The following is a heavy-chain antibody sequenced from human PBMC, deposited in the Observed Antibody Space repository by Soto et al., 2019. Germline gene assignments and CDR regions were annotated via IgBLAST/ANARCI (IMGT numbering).Heavy chain of an antibody. Sequence: QITLKESGPTLVKPTQTLTLTCTFSGFSLSTTGVGVGWIRQPPGKALECLALIYWDDDKRYSPSLKSRLIITKDTSKNQVVLTMTNMDPVDPATYYCGHRRGGYTWNDAHFDYWGQGTLVTVSA. CDR3: GHRRGGYTWNDAHFDY. V-gene: IGHV2-5*02. CDR1: GFSLSTTGVG. J-gene: IGHJ4*02. CDR2: IYWDDDK. D-gene: IGHD1-20*01.